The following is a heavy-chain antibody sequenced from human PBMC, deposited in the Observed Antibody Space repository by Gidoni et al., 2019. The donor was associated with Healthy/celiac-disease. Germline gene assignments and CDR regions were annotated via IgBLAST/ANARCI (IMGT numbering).Heavy chain of an antibody. CDR2: ISWDGGST. CDR1: GFTFDDHT. D-gene: IGHD3-10*01. CDR3: AKVGGAFDI. Sequence: VQLVESGGVVVQPGGSLRPSCAASGFTFDDHTMHWVRQAPGKGLEWVSLISWDGGSTYYADSVKGRFTISRDNSKNSLYLQMNSLRTEDSALYYCAKVGGAFDIWGQGTMVTVSS. V-gene: IGHV3-43*01. J-gene: IGHJ3*02.